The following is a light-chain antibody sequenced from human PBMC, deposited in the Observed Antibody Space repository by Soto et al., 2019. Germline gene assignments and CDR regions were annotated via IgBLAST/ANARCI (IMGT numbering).Light chain of an antibody. Sequence: QSALTQPASVSGSPGQSITISCTGTSSDVGGYNYVSWYQQHPGKAPKLMIYDVNNRPSGVSNRFSGSKSGNTASLTISGLQAEDEADYYCSSYTPSSFYVFATGTKLTVL. CDR3: SSYTPSSFYV. CDR1: SSDVGGYNY. V-gene: IGLV2-14*01. J-gene: IGLJ1*01. CDR2: DVN.